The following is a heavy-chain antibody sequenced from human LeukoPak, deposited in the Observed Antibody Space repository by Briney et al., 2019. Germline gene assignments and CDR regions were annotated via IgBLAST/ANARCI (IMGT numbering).Heavy chain of an antibody. CDR1: GLTFSSYS. V-gene: IGHV3-21*01. CDR3: ARDLAIAVAGMGNY. Sequence: PGGSLRLSCAASGLTFSSYSMNWVRQAPGKGLEWVSSISSSSSYIYYADSVKGRFTISRDNAKNSLYLQMNSLRAEDTAVYYCARDLAIAVAGMGNYWGQGTLVTVSS. D-gene: IGHD6-19*01. J-gene: IGHJ4*02. CDR2: ISSSSSYI.